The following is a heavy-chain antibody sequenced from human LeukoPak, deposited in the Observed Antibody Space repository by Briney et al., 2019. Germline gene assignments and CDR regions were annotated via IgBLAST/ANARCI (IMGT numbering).Heavy chain of an antibody. CDR3: ARAGCSSTSCRFLDY. J-gene: IGHJ4*02. D-gene: IGHD2-2*01. CDR2: INWNGGST. CDR1: GFTFDDYG. V-gene: IGHV3-20*04. Sequence: GGSLRLSCAASGFTFDDYGMSWVRQAPGKGLEWVSGINWNGGSTGYADSVKGRFTISRDNAKNSLYLQMNSLRAEDTAVYYCARAGCSSTSCRFLDYWGQGTLVTVSS.